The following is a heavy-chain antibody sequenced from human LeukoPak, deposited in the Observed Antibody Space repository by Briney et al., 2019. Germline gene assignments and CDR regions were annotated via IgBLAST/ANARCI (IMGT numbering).Heavy chain of an antibody. Sequence: PSETLSLTCTVSGDSIRSDYWSWLRQPPGKALEHIGYIYFTGTTNYKPPLKSRVTMSVDMSKNQFSLKLSSVTAADAAVYYCARTPHRGGFDSWGQGTLVTVSS. CDR3: ARTPHRGGFDS. J-gene: IGHJ4*02. CDR1: GDSIRSDY. D-gene: IGHD3-16*01. CDR2: IYFTGTT. V-gene: IGHV4-59*01.